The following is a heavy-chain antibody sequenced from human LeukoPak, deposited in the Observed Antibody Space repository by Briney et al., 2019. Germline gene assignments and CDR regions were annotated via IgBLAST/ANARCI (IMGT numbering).Heavy chain of an antibody. Sequence: PSQTLSLTCAVSGGSISSGDYSWSWIRQPPGKGLEWIGYIHHSGSTYYNPSLRTRVTISVDRSKNQFSLNLISVTAADTAVYYCARNDSVAGTTFDYWGQGTLVTVSS. V-gene: IGHV4-30-2*01. CDR3: ARNDSVAGTTFDY. CDR1: GGSISSGDYS. J-gene: IGHJ4*02. CDR2: IHHSGST. D-gene: IGHD6-19*01.